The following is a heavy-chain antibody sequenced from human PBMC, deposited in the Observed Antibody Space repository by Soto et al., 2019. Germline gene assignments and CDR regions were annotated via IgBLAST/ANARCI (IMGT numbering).Heavy chain of an antibody. Sequence: SVQVSCKASGYAFSFGFSWVRQAPGQGLEWMGGIIPIFGTANYAQKFQGRVTITADKSTSTAYMELSSLRSEDTAVYYCATRRGEPGDYYGMDVWGQGTTVTVSS. D-gene: IGHD3-10*01. J-gene: IGHJ6*02. CDR2: IIPIFGTA. CDR1: GYAFSFG. V-gene: IGHV1-69*06. CDR3: ATRRGEPGDYYGMDV.